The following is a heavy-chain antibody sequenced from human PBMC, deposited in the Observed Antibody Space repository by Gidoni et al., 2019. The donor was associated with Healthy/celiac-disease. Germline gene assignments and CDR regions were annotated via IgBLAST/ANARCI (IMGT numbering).Heavy chain of an antibody. D-gene: IGHD3-9*01. CDR2: IKSKTDGGTT. J-gene: IGHJ1*01. V-gene: IGHV3-15*07. CDR3: TTGRYYDILTGYQRAEYFQH. Sequence: EVQLVESGGGLVKPGGALRLSCAASGFTFSSAWMNWFRQAPGKGLEWVGRIKSKTDGGTTDYAAPVKGRFTISRDDSKNTLYLQMNSLKTEDTAVYYCTTGRYYDILTGYQRAEYFQHWGQGTLVTVSS. CDR1: GFTFSSAW.